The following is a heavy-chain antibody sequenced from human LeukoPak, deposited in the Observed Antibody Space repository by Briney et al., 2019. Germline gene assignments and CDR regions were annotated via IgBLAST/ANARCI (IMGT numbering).Heavy chain of an antibody. V-gene: IGHV4-59*11. CDR3: ARTGGYDFWSGYYTKTEFSIDY. D-gene: IGHD3-3*01. J-gene: IGHJ4*02. Sequence: SETLSLTCTVSGDSISSHYWSWIRQPPGKGLEWIGYIYYSGSTNYNPSLKSRVTISVDTSKNQFSLKLSSVTAADTAVYYCARTGGYDFWSGYYTKTEFSIDYWGQGTLVTVSS. CDR2: IYYSGST. CDR1: GDSISSHY.